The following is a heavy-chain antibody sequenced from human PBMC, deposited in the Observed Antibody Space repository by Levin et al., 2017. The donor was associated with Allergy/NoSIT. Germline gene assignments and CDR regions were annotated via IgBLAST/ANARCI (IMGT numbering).Heavy chain of an antibody. CDR2: ISSSSSTI. CDR1: GFTFSSYS. Sequence: PGGSLRLSCAASGFTFSSYSMNWVRQAPGKGLEWVSYISSSSSTIYYADSVKGRFTISRDNAKNSLYLQMNSLRAEDTAVYYCARDGVYCSSTSCYWADTMVRGVIQKPDAFDIWGQGTMVTVSS. CDR3: ARDGVYCSSTSCYWADTMVRGVIQKPDAFDI. D-gene: IGHD2-2*01. V-gene: IGHV3-48*01. J-gene: IGHJ3*02.